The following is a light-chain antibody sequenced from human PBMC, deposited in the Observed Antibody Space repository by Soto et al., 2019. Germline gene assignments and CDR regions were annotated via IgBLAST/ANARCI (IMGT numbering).Light chain of an antibody. Sequence: EIVLTQSPATLSLSPGERATLSCRASQSVSSYLAWYQQKPGQAPRLLIYDASNRATGIPARFSGSGSGTDFTLTTSSLEPEDFAVYYGQQRSNWWTSGQGTKVEIK. CDR1: QSVSSY. J-gene: IGKJ1*01. CDR3: QQRSNWWT. V-gene: IGKV3-11*01. CDR2: DAS.